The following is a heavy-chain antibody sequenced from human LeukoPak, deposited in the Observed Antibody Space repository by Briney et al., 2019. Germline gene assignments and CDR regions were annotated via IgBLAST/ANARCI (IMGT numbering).Heavy chain of an antibody. CDR3: ARGGLPSNNWQLGY. Sequence: SETLPLTCTVSGGSISSYCWNWIRQSPGKRLEWIGYIYYNGNRAYNPSLKSRVSISVDTSKNQFSLKLSSVTAADTAVYYCARGGLPSNNWQLGYWGQGSLVTVSS. D-gene: IGHD1-1*01. CDR1: GGSISSYC. V-gene: IGHV4-59*01. J-gene: IGHJ4*02. CDR2: IYYNGNR.